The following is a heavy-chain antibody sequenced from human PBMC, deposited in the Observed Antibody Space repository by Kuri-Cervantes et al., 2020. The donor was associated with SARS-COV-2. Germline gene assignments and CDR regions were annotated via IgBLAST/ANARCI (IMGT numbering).Heavy chain of an antibody. CDR1: GGSVSSGSYY. Sequence: SETLSLTCTVSGGSVSSGSYYWSWIRQPPGKGLKWIGYIYYSGSTNYNPSLKSRVTISVDTSKNQFSLKLSSVTAADTAVYYCARGHWSGYSNAAEMGAFDIWGQGTMVTVSS. V-gene: IGHV4-61*01. CDR3: ARGHWSGYSNAAEMGAFDI. J-gene: IGHJ3*02. CDR2: IYYSGST. D-gene: IGHD3-3*01.